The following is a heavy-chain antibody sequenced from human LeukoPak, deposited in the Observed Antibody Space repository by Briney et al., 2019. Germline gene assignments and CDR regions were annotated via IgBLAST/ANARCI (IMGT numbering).Heavy chain of an antibody. J-gene: IGHJ2*01. D-gene: IGHD3-9*01. CDR1: GYSISSGYY. V-gene: IGHV4-38-2*01. CDR2: IYHSGNS. CDR3: ARSPIVTSYYTRWYFNL. Sequence: SETLSLTCAVSGYSISSGYYWGWIRQPPGKGLEWIGSIYHSGNSYYNPSLKSRVTISVDTSKNQLSLKMSSVTAADTAVHYCARSPIVTSYYTRWYFNLWGRGTLVTVSS.